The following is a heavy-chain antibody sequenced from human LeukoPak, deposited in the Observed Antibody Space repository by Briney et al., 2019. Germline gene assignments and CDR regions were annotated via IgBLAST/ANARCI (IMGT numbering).Heavy chain of an antibody. Sequence: GGSLRLSCAASGFTSSSYGMHWVRQAPGKGLEWVAVISYDGSNIYYVDSVKGRFTISRDNSKNTLYLQMNSLRVEDTAVYYCAKAVGATKWSQPFDYWGQGTLVTVSS. J-gene: IGHJ4*01. CDR2: ISYDGSNI. CDR1: GFTSSSYG. V-gene: IGHV3-30*18. D-gene: IGHD1-26*01. CDR3: AKAVGATKWSQPFDY.